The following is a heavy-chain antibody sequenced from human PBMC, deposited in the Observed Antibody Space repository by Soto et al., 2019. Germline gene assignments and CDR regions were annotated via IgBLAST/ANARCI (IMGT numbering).Heavy chain of an antibody. J-gene: IGHJ6*02. CDR1: GGSFSGYY. CDR3: ARGGGWVYYYYYGMDV. D-gene: IGHD1-26*01. CDR2: INHSGST. Sequence: SETLSLTCAVYGGSFSGYYWSWIRQPPGKGLEWIGEINHSGSTNYNPSLKSRVTISVDTSKNQFSLKLSSVTAADTAVYYCARGGGWVYYYYYGMDVWGQGTTVT. V-gene: IGHV4-34*01.